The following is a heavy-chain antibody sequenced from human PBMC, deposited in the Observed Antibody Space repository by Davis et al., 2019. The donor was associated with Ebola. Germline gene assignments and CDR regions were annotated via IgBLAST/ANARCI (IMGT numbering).Heavy chain of an antibody. CDR2: IYYSGST. D-gene: IGHD5-24*01. CDR1: GGSISSYY. CDR3: ARHLTLATILFLDY. J-gene: IGHJ4*02. Sequence: GSLRLSCTVSGGSISSYYWSWIRQPPGKGLEWIGYIYYSGSTNYNPSLKSRVTISVDTSKNQFSLKLSSVTAADTAVYYCARHLTLATILFLDYWGQGTLVTVSS. V-gene: IGHV4-59*08.